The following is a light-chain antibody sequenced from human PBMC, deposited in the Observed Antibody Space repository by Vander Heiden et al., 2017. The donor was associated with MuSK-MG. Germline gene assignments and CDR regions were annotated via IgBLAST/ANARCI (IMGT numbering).Light chain of an antibody. J-gene: IGKJ1*01. V-gene: IGKV3-20*01. CDR3: QQYDTSPWT. CDR1: QSVSSSY. Sequence: EIVLTQSPGTLSLSPGERATLSCRASQSVSSSYLGWYQQRPGQAPRLLIYGASSRATDIPDRFSGSGSGTDFTLTISRLEPEDFAVYYCQQYDTSPWTFGQGTKVEIK. CDR2: GAS.